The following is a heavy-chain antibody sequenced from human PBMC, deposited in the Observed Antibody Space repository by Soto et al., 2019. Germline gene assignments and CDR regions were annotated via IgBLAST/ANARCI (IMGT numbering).Heavy chain of an antibody. Sequence: SETLSLTCTVSGGSVSSGSHQWSWIRQSPGKGLEWIGYIYYTGSTNYNPSLKSRGTISVDTSKNQFSLKLTSVTAADTALYFWARLHFYVFWGGSVPRDVGGQGTPATVS. D-gene: IGHD3-3*01. V-gene: IGHV4-61*01. J-gene: IGHJ6*02. CDR3: ARLHFYVFWGGSVPRDV. CDR2: IYYTGST. CDR1: GGSVSSGSHQ.